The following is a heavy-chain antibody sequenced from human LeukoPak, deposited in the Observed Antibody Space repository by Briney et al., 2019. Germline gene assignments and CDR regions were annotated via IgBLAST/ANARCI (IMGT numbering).Heavy chain of an antibody. CDR1: GFTFSSFT. D-gene: IGHD3-22*01. CDR3: ARGLGGYYYDSGGRFDY. V-gene: IGHV3-21*01. J-gene: IGHJ4*02. CDR2: ISSSSRDI. Sequence: GGSLRLSCAASGFTFSSFTMNWVRQATGKGLEWVAAISSSSRDIFYADSVKGRFSISRDNTQNSLSLQMNSLRAEDTAVYYCARGLGGYYYDSGGRFDYWGQGTLVTVSS.